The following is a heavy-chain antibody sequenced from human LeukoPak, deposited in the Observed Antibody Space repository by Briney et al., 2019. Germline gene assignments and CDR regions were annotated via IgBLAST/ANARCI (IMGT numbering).Heavy chain of an antibody. CDR3: ARSRGVSGYDFAY. Sequence: GGSLRLSCAASGFTFSNYAMSWVRQAPGKGLEWVSAISGGGGTTYYADSVKGRSAISRDNSRNTLYLQMNSLRVEDTAVYYCARSRGVSGYDFAYWGQGTLVTVSS. CDR2: ISGGGGTT. D-gene: IGHD5-12*01. V-gene: IGHV3-23*01. CDR1: GFTFSNYA. J-gene: IGHJ4*02.